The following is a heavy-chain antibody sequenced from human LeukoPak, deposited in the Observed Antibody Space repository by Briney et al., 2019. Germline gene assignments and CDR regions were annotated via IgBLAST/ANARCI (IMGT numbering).Heavy chain of an antibody. CDR2: INHGGGT. CDR3: ARNRRPHSTSCLFDY. D-gene: IGHD2-2*01. Sequence: SETLSLTCAVYGGSFSDYFWNWIRQPPGKGLEWIGEINHGGGTRYNPSLKSRATISVDTSKKQFSLNLTSLTAADTAVYYCARNRRPHSTSCLFDYWGQGTLVTVSS. V-gene: IGHV4-34*01. J-gene: IGHJ4*02. CDR1: GGSFSDYF.